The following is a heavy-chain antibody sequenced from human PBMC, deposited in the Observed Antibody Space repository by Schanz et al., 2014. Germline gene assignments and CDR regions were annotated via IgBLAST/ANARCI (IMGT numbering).Heavy chain of an antibody. J-gene: IGHJ4*02. D-gene: IGHD3-3*01. CDR1: GFTFSSYA. CDR2: ISYDGRNK. Sequence: QVQLVESGGGVVQPGRSLRLSCAASGFTFSSYAMHWVRQAPGKGLEWVAVISYDGRNKYYADSVKGRFTISRDNSKNTLYLQMNSLRAEDTAVYYCARSAGRDFCSGYYTRFDYWGQGTLVTVSS. V-gene: IGHV3-30-3*01. CDR3: ARSAGRDFCSGYYTRFDY.